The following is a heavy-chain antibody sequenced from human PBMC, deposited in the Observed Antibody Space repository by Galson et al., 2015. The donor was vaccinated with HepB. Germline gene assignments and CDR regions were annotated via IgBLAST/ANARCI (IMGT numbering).Heavy chain of an antibody. CDR2: ISWNSGSI. Sequence: SLRLSCAASGFTFDDYAMHWVRQAPGKGLEWVSGISWNSGSIGYADSVKGRFTISRDNAKNSLYLQMNSLRAEDTAMYYCAKAQRVAGLSEPMDVWGKGTTVTVSS. CDR1: GFTFDDYA. J-gene: IGHJ6*04. CDR3: AKAQRVAGLSEPMDV. V-gene: IGHV3-9*01. D-gene: IGHD6-19*01.